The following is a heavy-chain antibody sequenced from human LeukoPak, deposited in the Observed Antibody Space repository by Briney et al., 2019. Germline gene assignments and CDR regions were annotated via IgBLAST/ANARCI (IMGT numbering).Heavy chain of an antibody. Sequence: GGSLRLSCAASGFTFSSYGMHWVRQAPGKGLEWVAVISYDGSVKYYADSVKGRFTISRDNSKNTLYLQMNSLRAEDTAVYYCATRTGGSYYGSGSYLPYWGQGTLVTVSS. CDR3: ATRTGGSYYGSGSYLPY. J-gene: IGHJ4*02. D-gene: IGHD3-10*01. V-gene: IGHV3-30*12. CDR2: ISYDGSVK. CDR1: GFTFSSYG.